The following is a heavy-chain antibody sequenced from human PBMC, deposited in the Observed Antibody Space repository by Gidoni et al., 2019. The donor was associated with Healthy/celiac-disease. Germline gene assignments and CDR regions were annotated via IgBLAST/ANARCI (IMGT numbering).Heavy chain of an antibody. CDR2: INHSGST. J-gene: IGHJ4*02. Sequence: QVQLQQWGAGLLKPSETLSLTCAVYGGSFSGSYWSWIRQPPGKGLEWIGEINHSGSTNYNPSLKSRVTISVDTSKNQFSLKLSSVTAADTAVYYCARGSRRLRLPPRPYYFDYWGQGTLVTVSS. CDR3: ARGSRRLRLPPRPYYFDY. CDR1: GGSFSGSY. V-gene: IGHV4-34*01. D-gene: IGHD5-12*01.